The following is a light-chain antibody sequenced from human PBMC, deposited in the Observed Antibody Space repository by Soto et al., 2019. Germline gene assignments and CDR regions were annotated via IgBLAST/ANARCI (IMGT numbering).Light chain of an antibody. J-gene: IGKJ1*01. CDR3: QQYDSYPWT. CDR1: QSISNW. V-gene: IGKV1-5*03. Sequence: DIQVTQSPSTLSASVGDRVTITCRASQSISNWLAWYQQKPGKAPKLLIYKASTLESGVPSRFSGSGSGTDFTLTINTLQPDDFATYYCQQYDSYPWTFGQGTKVEI. CDR2: KAS.